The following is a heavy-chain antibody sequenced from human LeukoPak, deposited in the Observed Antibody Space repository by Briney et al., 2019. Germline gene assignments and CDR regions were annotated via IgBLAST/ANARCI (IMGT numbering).Heavy chain of an antibody. CDR1: GFTFSSYK. D-gene: IGHD6-19*01. J-gene: IGHJ3*02. CDR3: ARALYSSAVQNAFDI. Sequence: GGSLRLSCAASGFTFSSYKMNWVPEAPGKGLEWVSFISSSSSYIYYADSVKGRFTISRDNAKTSLYLQINSLRAEDTAVYYCARALYSSAVQNAFDIWGQGTMVTVSS. V-gene: IGHV3-21*01. CDR2: ISSSSSYI.